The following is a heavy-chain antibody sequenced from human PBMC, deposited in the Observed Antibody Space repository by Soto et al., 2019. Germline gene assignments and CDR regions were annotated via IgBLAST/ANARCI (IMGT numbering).Heavy chain of an antibody. CDR2: IYYGGST. CDR3: AKNWNWGSLVH. D-gene: IGHD7-27*01. CDR1: GDSISTDY. V-gene: IGHV4-59*08. Sequence: ETLSLTCTVSGDSISTDYWSWIRQYPGKGLEWIGFIYYGGSTNYNPSLKSRVTICVDTPKNQFSLKLSSVTAADTAVYYCAKNWNWGSLVHWGQGTLVTVSS. J-gene: IGHJ4*02.